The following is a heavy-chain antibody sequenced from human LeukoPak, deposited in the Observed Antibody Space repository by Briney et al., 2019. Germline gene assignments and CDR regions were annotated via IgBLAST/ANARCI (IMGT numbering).Heavy chain of an antibody. J-gene: IGHJ4*02. CDR1: GGSISSSSYY. V-gene: IGHV4-61*05. CDR3: ARVGTTGYYFDY. D-gene: IGHD4-17*01. Sequence: PSETLSLTCTVSGGSISSSSYYWGWIRQPPGKGLEWIGYIYYSGSTNYNPSLKSRVTISVDTSKNQFSLKLSSVTAADTAVYYCARVGTTGYYFDYWGQGTLVTVSS. CDR2: IYYSGST.